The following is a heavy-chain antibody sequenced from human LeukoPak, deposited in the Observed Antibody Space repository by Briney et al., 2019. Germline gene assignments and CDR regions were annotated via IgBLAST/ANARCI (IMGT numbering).Heavy chain of an antibody. V-gene: IGHV1-69*13. J-gene: IGHJ4*02. Sequence: SVKVSCKASGYTFTSYAISWVRQAPGQGLEWMGGIIPIFGTANYAQKFQGRVTITADESTSTAYMELSSLRSEDTAVYYCARCYDSSGYYYLDYWGQGTLVTVSS. CDR2: IIPIFGTA. CDR3: ARCYDSSGYYYLDY. D-gene: IGHD3-22*01. CDR1: GYTFTSYA.